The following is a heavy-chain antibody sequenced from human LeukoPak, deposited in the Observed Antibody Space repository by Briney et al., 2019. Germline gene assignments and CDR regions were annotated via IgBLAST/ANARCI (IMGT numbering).Heavy chain of an antibody. CDR2: ISTSGGST. Sequence: GGSLRLSCAASGFTFSSYAMSWVRQAPGKGLKWVSGISTSGGSTHYADSVKGRFTLSRDNSKNTLYLQMNSLRAEDTAVYYCAKDYDILTGYYTDFDCWGQGTLVTVSS. V-gene: IGHV3-23*01. D-gene: IGHD3-9*01. J-gene: IGHJ4*02. CDR1: GFTFSSYA. CDR3: AKDYDILTGYYTDFDC.